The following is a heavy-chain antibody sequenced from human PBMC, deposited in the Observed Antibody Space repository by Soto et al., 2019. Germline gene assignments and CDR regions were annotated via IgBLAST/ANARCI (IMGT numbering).Heavy chain of an antibody. V-gene: IGHV3-73*01. CDR2: IRSKANSYAT. Sequence: ETLSLTCTVSGGSISSSSSYWGWIRQPPGKGLEWVGRIRSKANSYATAYAASVKGRFTISRDDSKNTAYLQMNSLKTEDTAVYYCTRPMTSYAFDIWGQGTMVTVSS. CDR1: GGSISSSS. J-gene: IGHJ3*02. D-gene: IGHD2-21*02. CDR3: TRPMTSYAFDI.